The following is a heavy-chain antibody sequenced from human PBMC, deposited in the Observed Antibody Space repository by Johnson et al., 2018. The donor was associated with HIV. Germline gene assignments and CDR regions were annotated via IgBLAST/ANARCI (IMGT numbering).Heavy chain of an antibody. J-gene: IGHJ3*02. V-gene: IGHV3-66*01. CDR2: ISSGGST. CDR1: GFTVSSNY. Sequence: VQLVESGGGVAHPGGSLRLSCAASGFTVSSNYMSWVRQAPGKGLEWVSVISSGGSTYYADSVKGRFTISRDKAKNSLYLQMNSLGAEDTAVYYCARGEQDAFDIWGQGTMVTVSS. D-gene: IGHD1-26*01. CDR3: ARGEQDAFDI.